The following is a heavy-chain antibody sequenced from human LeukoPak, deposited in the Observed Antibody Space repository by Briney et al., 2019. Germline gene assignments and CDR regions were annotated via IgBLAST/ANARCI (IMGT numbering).Heavy chain of an antibody. V-gene: IGHV1-2*02. J-gene: IGHJ4*02. CDR1: GYTFTGYY. CDR2: INPNSGGT. Sequence: SVKVSCKASGYTFTGYYMHWVRQAPGQGLEWMGWINPNSGGTNYAQKFQGRVTMTRDTSISTAYMELSRLRSDDTAVYYCARDSPRWSAYDYWGQGTLVTVSS. D-gene: IGHD3-3*01. CDR3: ARDSPRWSAYDY.